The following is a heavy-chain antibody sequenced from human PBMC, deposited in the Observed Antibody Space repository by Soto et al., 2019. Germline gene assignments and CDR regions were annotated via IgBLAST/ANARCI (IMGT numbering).Heavy chain of an antibody. Sequence: QVQLQESGPGLVKPSETLSLTCTVSGDSMSGFYWSWIRQTPGKGLEWIGYINYVGRTSYYSPSLQSPVTISLDSSKNQFSLILSSVTAADTAVYFCARFRRNYFDYWGQGTLVTVSS. V-gene: IGHV4-59*01. CDR2: INYVGRTS. D-gene: IGHD3-10*01. J-gene: IGHJ4*02. CDR3: ARFRRNYFDY. CDR1: GDSMSGFY.